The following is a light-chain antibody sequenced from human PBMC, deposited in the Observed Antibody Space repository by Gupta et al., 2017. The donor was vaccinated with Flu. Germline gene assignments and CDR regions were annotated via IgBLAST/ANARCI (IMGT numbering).Light chain of an antibody. CDR2: DIS. J-gene: IGKJ5*01. CDR3: QQRSNWLTT. CDR1: QSVRDY. V-gene: IGKV3-11*01. Sequence: ILLTLSPATLSCSPGERATLSCRASQSVRDYFAWYQQKPGQAPRLLIYDISKRATGIPARFSGSGSGTDFTLTISSRESEDFAVYYCQQRSNWLTTFGQGTRLEIK.